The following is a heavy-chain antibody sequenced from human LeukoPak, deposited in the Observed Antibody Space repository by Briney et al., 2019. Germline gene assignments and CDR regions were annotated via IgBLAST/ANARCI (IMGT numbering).Heavy chain of an antibody. V-gene: IGHV4-4*09. CDR2: IYTSGST. J-gene: IGHJ4*02. Sequence: SETLSLTCTVSGGSISSYYWSWIRQPPGKGLEWIWYIYTSGSTNYNPSLKSRVTISVDTSKNQFSLKLSSVTAADTAVYYCARQAPYDSALDYWGQGTLVTVSS. D-gene: IGHD3-22*01. CDR1: GGSISSYY. CDR3: ARQAPYDSALDY.